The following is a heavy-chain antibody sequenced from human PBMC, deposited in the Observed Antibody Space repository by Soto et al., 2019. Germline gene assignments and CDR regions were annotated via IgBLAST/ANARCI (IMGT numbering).Heavy chain of an antibody. CDR1: GFTFSSYS. Sequence: EVPLVESGGGLVKPGGSLRLSCAASGFTFSSYSMNWVRQAPGKGLEWVSSISSRSSYIYYADSVKGRFTISRDNAKNSLYLQMNSLRAEDTAVYYCARVTLGYCISTSCFYDYWGQGTLVTVSS. CDR2: ISSRSSYI. J-gene: IGHJ4*02. V-gene: IGHV3-21*01. D-gene: IGHD2-2*01. CDR3: ARVTLGYCISTSCFYDY.